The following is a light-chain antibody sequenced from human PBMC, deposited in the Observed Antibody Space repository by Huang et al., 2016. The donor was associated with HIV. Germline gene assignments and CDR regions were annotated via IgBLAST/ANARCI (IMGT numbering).Light chain of an antibody. Sequence: DIHMTQSPSSLSASVGDRVTITCRASQNIHNYFNWYQQKPGKVPKLLIYGASTLQSGVPSRFSGSGSGTDFTLTISSLQSEDLATYYCQQYHSTPPYTFGQGTKVEI. CDR3: QQYHSTPPYT. CDR1: QNIHNY. J-gene: IGKJ2*01. V-gene: IGKV1-39*01. CDR2: GAS.